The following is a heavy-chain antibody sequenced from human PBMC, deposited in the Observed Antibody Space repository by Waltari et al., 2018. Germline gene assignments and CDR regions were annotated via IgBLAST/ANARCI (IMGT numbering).Heavy chain of an antibody. D-gene: IGHD6-6*01. V-gene: IGHV3-7*01. CDR1: GFTFMRFY. Sequence: EVQLVESGGGLVQPGGSLRLSFQAAGFTFMRFYLSWFRQAPGKGLEWVANIKYGGTEKNYVDSVTGRFTISRDDAKNSLYLQMNSLRAEDTAVYYCTKNVRPDYWGQGTLVTVSS. CDR3: TKNVRPDY. J-gene: IGHJ4*02. CDR2: IKYGGTEK.